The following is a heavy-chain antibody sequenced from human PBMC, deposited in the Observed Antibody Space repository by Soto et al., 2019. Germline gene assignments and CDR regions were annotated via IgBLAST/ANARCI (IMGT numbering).Heavy chain of an antibody. J-gene: IGHJ6*03. Sequence: TSETLSLTCTVSGGSISSGGYYWSWIRQHPGKGLEWIGYIYYSGSTYYNPSLKSRVTISVDTSKNQFSLKLSSVTAADTAVYYCARAAYYYYYMDVWGKGTTVTVSS. CDR1: GGSISSGGYY. CDR3: ARAAYYYYYMDV. CDR2: IYYSGST. V-gene: IGHV4-31*03.